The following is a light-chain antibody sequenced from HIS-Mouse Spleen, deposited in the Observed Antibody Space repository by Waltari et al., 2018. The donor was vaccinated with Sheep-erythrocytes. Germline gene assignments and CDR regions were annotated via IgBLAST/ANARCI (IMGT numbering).Light chain of an antibody. V-gene: IGLV2-11*01. CDR3: CSYAGSYNHV. CDR2: DVS. CDR1: SSDVGGYNY. Sequence: QSALTQPRSVSGSPGQSVTISCTETSSDVGGYNYVSWYQQHPGNAPKLMIYDVSKRPSGVPDRFSGSKSGNTASLTISGLQAEDEADYYCCSYAGSYNHVFATGTKVTVL. J-gene: IGLJ1*01.